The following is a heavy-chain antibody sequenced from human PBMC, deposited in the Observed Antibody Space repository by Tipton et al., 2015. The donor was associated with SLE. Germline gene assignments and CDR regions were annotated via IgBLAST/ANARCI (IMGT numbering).Heavy chain of an antibody. V-gene: IGHV3-7*01. CDR1: GFTFSGYW. CDR3: ASPSGGNFD. J-gene: IGHJ4*02. Sequence: SLRLSCAASGFTFSGYWMSWVRQAPGKGLEWVANIKQDGSEKYYVDSVKGRFTISRDNAKNSLYLQMNSLRAEDTAVYYCASPSGGNFDWGQGTPVTVSS. D-gene: IGHD4-23*01. CDR2: IKQDGSEK.